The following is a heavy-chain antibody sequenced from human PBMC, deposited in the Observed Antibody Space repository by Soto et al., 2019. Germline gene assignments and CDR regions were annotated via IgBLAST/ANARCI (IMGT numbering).Heavy chain of an antibody. V-gene: IGHV4-61*01. CDR2: IPNNGSP. CDR3: ARIGWGGDS. J-gene: IGHJ4*02. D-gene: IGHD7-27*01. Sequence: SETLSLTCSVSGGSVRTGSYHWSWIRQPPGKGLEWIGFIPNNGSPDYNPSRKSRVVVSIDRSKNQFSLKVNSVTAADTAVYFCARIGWGGDSWGQGTLVTVSS. CDR1: GGSVRTGSYH.